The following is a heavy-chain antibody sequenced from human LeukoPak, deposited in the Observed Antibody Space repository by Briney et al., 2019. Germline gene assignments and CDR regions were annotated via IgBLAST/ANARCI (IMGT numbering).Heavy chain of an antibody. CDR1: GFTFSSYS. CDR2: ISGNGGST. Sequence: GGSLRLSCAASGFTFSSYSMNWVRQAPGKGLEWVSAISGNGGSTYYADSVKGRFSISRDNSKNTLYLQMNSLRAEDTALYYCAKAPLVGIAAAGGAFFYWGQGTLVTVSS. D-gene: IGHD6-13*01. J-gene: IGHJ4*02. CDR3: AKAPLVGIAAAGGAFFY. V-gene: IGHV3-23*01.